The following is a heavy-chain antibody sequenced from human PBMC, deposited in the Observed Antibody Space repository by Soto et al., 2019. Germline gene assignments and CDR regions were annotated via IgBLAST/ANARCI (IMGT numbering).Heavy chain of an antibody. V-gene: IGHV3-15*01. J-gene: IGHJ6*02. Sequence: GGSLRLSCAASGFTFSNAWMSWVRQAPGKGLEWVGRIKSKTDGGTTDYAAPVKGRFTISRDDSKNTLYLQMNSLKTGDTAVYYCTTDIVLMVYAAYYYYYGMDVWGQGTTVTVSS. CDR3: TTDIVLMVYAAYYYYYGMDV. CDR2: IKSKTDGGTT. D-gene: IGHD2-8*01. CDR1: GFTFSNAW.